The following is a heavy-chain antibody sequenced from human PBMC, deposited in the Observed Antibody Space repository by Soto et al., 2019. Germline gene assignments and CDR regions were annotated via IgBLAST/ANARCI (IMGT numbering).Heavy chain of an antibody. V-gene: IGHV3-11*01. CDR2: ISSTGSTI. CDR3: ASPTVTPHYGMDV. D-gene: IGHD4-17*01. J-gene: IGHJ6*02. Sequence: VQLVESGGGLVKPGGSLRLSCAASGFTFSDYYMSWIRQAPGKGLEWVSYISSTGSTIYYADSVKGPFTIPRDNAKNSLYLQMNSLRAEDTAVYYCASPTVTPHYGMDVGGQGTTVTVSS. CDR1: GFTFSDYY.